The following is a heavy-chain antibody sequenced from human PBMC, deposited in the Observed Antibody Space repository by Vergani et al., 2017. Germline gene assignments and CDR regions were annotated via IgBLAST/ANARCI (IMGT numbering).Heavy chain of an antibody. Sequence: QVQLVESGGGVVQPGRSLRLSCAASGFTFSSYAMYWVRQAPGKGLEWVAVISSDGRNKYYADSVKGRITISRDNSKNTLYLQMNSLRAEDTAVYYCARDVVRDIVIVTPGYWGQGTLVTVSS. CDR2: ISSDGRNK. J-gene: IGHJ4*02. D-gene: IGHD2/OR15-2a*01. V-gene: IGHV3-30*04. CDR3: ARDVVRDIVIVTPGY. CDR1: GFTFSSYA.